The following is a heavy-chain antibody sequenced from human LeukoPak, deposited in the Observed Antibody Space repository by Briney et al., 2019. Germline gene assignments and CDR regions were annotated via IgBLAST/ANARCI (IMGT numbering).Heavy chain of an antibody. CDR2: IYYSGST. Sequence: PSETLTLTCAVSGGSISSSYYWGWIRQPPGKGLEWIGSIYYSGSTYYNPSLKSRVTISVDTSKNQFSLKLSSVTAADTAVYYCARDKPGSSSYDYWGQGTLVTVSS. J-gene: IGHJ4*02. V-gene: IGHV4-39*07. CDR3: ARDKPGSSSYDY. CDR1: GGSISSSYY. D-gene: IGHD6-6*01.